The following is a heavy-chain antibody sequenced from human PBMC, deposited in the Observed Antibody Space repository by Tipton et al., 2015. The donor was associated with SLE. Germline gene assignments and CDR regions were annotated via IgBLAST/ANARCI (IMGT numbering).Heavy chain of an antibody. J-gene: IGHJ2*01. CDR2: IYYSGST. CDR3: ARDYGYCSSTSCYPWYFDL. Sequence: TLSLTCTVSGGSISGYYWSWIRQPPGKGLEWIGYIYYSGSTNYNPSLKSRVTISVDTSKNQFSLKLSSVTAADTAVYYCARDYGYCSSTSCYPWYFDLWGRGTLVTVSS. D-gene: IGHD2-2*01. V-gene: IGHV4-59*01. CDR1: GGSISGYY.